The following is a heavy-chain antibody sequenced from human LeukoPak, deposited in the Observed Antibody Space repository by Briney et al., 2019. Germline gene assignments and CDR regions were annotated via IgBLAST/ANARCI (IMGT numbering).Heavy chain of an antibody. V-gene: IGHV4-39*01. CDR2: IYYSGST. CDR3: ARRSYSSSWYAFDY. Sequence: SETLSLTCTVSGGSISSSSYYWGWIRQPPGKGLEWIGSIYYSGSTYYNPSLKSRVTISVDTSKNQFSLKLSSVTAADTAVYYRARRSYSSSWYAFDYWGQGTLVTVSS. CDR1: GGSISSSSYY. D-gene: IGHD6-13*01. J-gene: IGHJ4*02.